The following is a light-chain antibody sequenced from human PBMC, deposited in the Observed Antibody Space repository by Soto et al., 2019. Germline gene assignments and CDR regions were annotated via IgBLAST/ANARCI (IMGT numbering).Light chain of an antibody. J-gene: IGKJ5*01. CDR1: QSISSY. CDR2: AAS. CDR3: QQRYCSLT. V-gene: IGKV1-39*01. Sequence: DIQMTQSPSSLSASVGDRVTLTCRASQSISSYLNWYQQKPGKAPELLIHAASTLQSGVPYRFSGGGSGTDFPLTISSLQPEDFATYYCQQRYCSLTFGQGTRLEIK.